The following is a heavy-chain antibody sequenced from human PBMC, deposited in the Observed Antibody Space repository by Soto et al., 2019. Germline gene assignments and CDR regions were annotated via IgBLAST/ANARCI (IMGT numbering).Heavy chain of an antibody. D-gene: IGHD3-9*01. J-gene: IGHJ4*02. V-gene: IGHV3-11*01. CDR2: ISSSGSTI. Sequence: GGSLRLSCAASGFTFSNYYMSWIRQAPGKGLEWVSYISSSGSTIYYADSVKGRFTISRDNAKNSLYLQMNSLRAEDTAVYYCARVTPRGRLYYDILTGYYLDYWGQGTLVTVSS. CDR1: GFTFSNYY. CDR3: ARVTPRGRLYYDILTGYYLDY.